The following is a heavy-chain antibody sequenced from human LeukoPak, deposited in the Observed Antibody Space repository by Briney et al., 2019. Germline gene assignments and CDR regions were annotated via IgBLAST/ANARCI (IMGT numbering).Heavy chain of an antibody. Sequence: ASVKVSCKASGGTFSSYAISWVRQAPGQGLEWMGWISVYNGNANYAQKLQGRVTMTTDTSTTTAYMELRSLRSDDTAVYYCARHRLHRVYYDSSGDYHDAFDIWGQGTMVTVSS. CDR1: GGTFSSYA. V-gene: IGHV1-18*01. CDR3: ARHRLHRVYYDSSGDYHDAFDI. CDR2: ISVYNGNA. J-gene: IGHJ3*02. D-gene: IGHD3-22*01.